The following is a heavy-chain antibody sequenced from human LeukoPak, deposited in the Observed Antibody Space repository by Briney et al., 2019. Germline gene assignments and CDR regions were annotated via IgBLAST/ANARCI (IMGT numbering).Heavy chain of an antibody. J-gene: IGHJ6*02. CDR3: ARDRGYSYGYSAYYYGMDV. CDR2: IYYSGST. D-gene: IGHD5-18*01. CDR1: GGSISSYY. Sequence: KTSETLSLTCTVSGGSISSYYWSWIRQPPGKGLEWIGYIYYSGSTNYNPSLKSRATISVDTSKNQFSLKLSSVTAADTAVYYCARDRGYSYGYSAYYYGMDVWGQGTTVTVSS. V-gene: IGHV4-59*01.